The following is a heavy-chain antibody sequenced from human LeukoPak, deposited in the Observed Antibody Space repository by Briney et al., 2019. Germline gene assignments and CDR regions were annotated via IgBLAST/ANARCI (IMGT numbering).Heavy chain of an antibody. D-gene: IGHD2-2*01. CDR3: ARGKYQLLDYYYYGMDV. CDR1: GFTFSSHA. CDR2: ISYDGSNK. V-gene: IGHV3-30-3*01. Sequence: GGSLRLSCAASGFTFSSHAMHWVRQAPGKGLEWVAVISYDGSNKYYADSVKGRFTISRDNSKNTLYLQMNSLRAEDTAVYYCARGKYQLLDYYYYGMDVWGQGTTVTVSS. J-gene: IGHJ6*02.